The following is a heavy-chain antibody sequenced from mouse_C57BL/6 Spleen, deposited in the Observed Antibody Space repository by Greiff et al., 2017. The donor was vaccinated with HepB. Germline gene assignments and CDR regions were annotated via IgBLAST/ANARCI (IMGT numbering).Heavy chain of an antibody. V-gene: IGHV6-6*01. CDR3: TRRVTLLNYFDY. Sequence: DVQLQESGGGLVQPGGSMKLSCAASGFTFSDAWMDWVRQSPEKGLEWVAEIRNKANNHATYYAESVKGRFTISRDDSKSSVYLQMNSLRAEDTGIYYCTRRVTLLNYFDYWGQGTTLTVSS. CDR1: GFTFSDAW. J-gene: IGHJ2*01. D-gene: IGHD2-13*01. CDR2: IRNKANNHAT.